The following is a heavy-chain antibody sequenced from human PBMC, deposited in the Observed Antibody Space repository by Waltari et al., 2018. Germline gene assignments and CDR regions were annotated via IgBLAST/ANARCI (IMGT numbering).Heavy chain of an antibody. CDR1: GGTFSSYT. CDR3: AVWDCSGGSCSPEYFQH. J-gene: IGHJ1*01. D-gene: IGHD2-15*01. V-gene: IGHV1-69*02. Sequence: QVQLVQSGAEVKKPGSSVKVSCKASGGTFSSYTISWVRQAPGQGLEWMGRIIPSLGIANYAQKFQGRVTITADKSTSTAYMELSSLRSEDTAVYYCAVWDCSGGSCSPEYFQHWGQGTLVTVSS. CDR2: IIPSLGIA.